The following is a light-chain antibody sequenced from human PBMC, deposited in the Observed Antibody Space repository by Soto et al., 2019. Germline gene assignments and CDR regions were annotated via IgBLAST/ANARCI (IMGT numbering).Light chain of an antibody. Sequence: QMTQSPSTRSASIGERSTISCRANQSISNFLAWYQQKPGKAPKLLIYDASTLESGVPSRFRGSGSGTEFTLTISSLQPDDFATYFCRQYNSYSWTFGRGTKVDIK. CDR1: QSISNF. V-gene: IGKV1-5*01. J-gene: IGKJ1*01. CDR2: DAS. CDR3: RQYNSYSWT.